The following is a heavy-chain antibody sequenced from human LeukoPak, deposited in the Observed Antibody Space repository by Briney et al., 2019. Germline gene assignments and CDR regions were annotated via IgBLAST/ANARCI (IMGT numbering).Heavy chain of an antibody. Sequence: ASVKVSCKASGGTFSSYAISWVRQAPGQGLEWMGWISAYNGNTNYAQKLQGRVTMTTDTSTSTAYMELRSLRSDDTAVYYCARGPYDSSGYYSYYFDYWGQGTLVTVSS. CDR1: GGTFSSYA. V-gene: IGHV1-18*01. CDR2: ISAYNGNT. CDR3: ARGPYDSSGYYSYYFDY. D-gene: IGHD3-22*01. J-gene: IGHJ4*02.